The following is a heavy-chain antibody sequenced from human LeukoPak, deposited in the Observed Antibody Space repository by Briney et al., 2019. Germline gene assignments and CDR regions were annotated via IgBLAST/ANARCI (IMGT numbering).Heavy chain of an antibody. CDR2: IYNIGNT. D-gene: IGHD6-6*01. CDR1: GGSISTYY. J-gene: IGHJ4*02. CDR3: ARGSYYFDY. V-gene: IGHV4-59*01. Sequence: SETLSLTCTVSGGSISTYYWGWIRQSPGKALEWIGYIYNIGNTNYNPSLESRVTISVDTSKNQFSLKLRSVSAADTAVYCARGSYYFDYWGQGTLVTVSS.